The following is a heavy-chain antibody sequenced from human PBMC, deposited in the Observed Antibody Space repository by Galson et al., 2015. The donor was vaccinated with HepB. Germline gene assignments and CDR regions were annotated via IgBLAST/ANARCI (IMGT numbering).Heavy chain of an antibody. CDR2: IRYDGINK. D-gene: IGHD1-26*01. Sequence: SLRLSCAASGFTFSSYGIHWVRQAPGKGLEWVGFIRYDGINKYYADSVKGRFTISRDNSKNTLFLQMNSLRAEDTALYYCARDRVGASDSWGQGTLVTVSS. J-gene: IGHJ4*02. CDR3: ARDRVGASDS. CDR1: GFTFSSYG. V-gene: IGHV3-30*02.